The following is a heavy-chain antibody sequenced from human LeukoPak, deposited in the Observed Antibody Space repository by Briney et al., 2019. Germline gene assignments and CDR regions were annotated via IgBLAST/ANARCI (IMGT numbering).Heavy chain of an antibody. CDR2: IRYDGSNK. V-gene: IGHV3-30*02. J-gene: IGHJ4*02. Sequence: PGGSLRLSCAASGFTFSSYGMHWVRQAPGKGLEWVAFIRYDGSNKYYADSVKGRFTIPRDNSKNTLYLQMNSLRAEDTALYYCAKDYDDKFDYWGQGTLVTVSS. CDR3: AKDYDDKFDY. CDR1: GFTFSSYG. D-gene: IGHD3-9*01.